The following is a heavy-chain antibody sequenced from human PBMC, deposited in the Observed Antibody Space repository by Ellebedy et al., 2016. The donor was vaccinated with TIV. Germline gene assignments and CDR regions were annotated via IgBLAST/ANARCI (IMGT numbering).Heavy chain of an antibody. Sequence: LSLTCTVSGGSISSSSYYWGWIRQAPGKGLEWVSYISSSGSTIYYADSVKGRFTISRDNAKNSLYLQMNSLRAEDTAVYYCARVGASSGNPYAFDIWGQGTMVTVSS. CDR2: ISSSGSTI. D-gene: IGHD3-16*01. CDR3: ARVGASSGNPYAFDI. J-gene: IGHJ3*02. V-gene: IGHV3-11*04. CDR1: GGSISSSSYY.